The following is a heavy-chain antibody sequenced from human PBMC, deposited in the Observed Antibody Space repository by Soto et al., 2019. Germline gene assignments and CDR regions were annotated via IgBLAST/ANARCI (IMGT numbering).Heavy chain of an antibody. J-gene: IGHJ5*02. CDR3: ARGTGTTAFGP. CDR1: GFTFSSYA. D-gene: IGHD1-7*01. CDR2: ISGSGGST. Sequence: EVQLLESGGGLVQPGGSLRLSCAASGFTFSSYAMSWVRQAPGKGLEWVSAISGSGGSTYYADSVKGRFSISRDNSKNTLYLQMNSVRAEDAAVYYCARGTGTTAFGPGGKGPLVTVSS. V-gene: IGHV3-23*01.